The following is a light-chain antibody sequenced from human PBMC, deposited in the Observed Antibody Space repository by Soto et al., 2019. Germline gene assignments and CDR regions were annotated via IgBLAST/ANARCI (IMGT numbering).Light chain of an antibody. CDR2: KVS. CDR3: TSPTPGSLYV. CDR1: SSDVGGYNY. J-gene: IGLJ1*01. V-gene: IGLV2-14*01. Sequence: QSVLTQPASVSGSPGQSITISCTGTSSDVGGYNYVSWYQQYPGRVPKLLIYKVSDRPSGISNRFSGSKSRNPASLTISGLQAEDEADYFCTSPTPGSLYVFGSGTKVTVL.